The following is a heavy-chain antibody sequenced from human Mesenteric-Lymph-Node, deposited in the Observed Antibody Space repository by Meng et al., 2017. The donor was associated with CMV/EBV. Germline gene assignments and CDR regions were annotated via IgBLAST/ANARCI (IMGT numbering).Heavy chain of an antibody. CDR3: ASSGGYSYGPDY. V-gene: IGHV4-34*01. CDR1: GGSFRGYY. J-gene: IGHJ4*02. Sequence: LTCAVYGGSFRGYYWSWIRQPPGKGLEWIGEINHSGSTNYNPSLKSRVTISVDTSKNQFSLKLSSVTAADTAVYYCASSGGYSYGPDYWGQGTLVTVSS. CDR2: INHSGST. D-gene: IGHD5-18*01.